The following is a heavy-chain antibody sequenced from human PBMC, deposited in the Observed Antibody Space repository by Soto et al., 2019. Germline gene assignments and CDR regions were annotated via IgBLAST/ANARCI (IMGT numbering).Heavy chain of an antibody. J-gene: IGHJ4*02. CDR1: GFTFSSYA. CDR2: ISGSGGST. V-gene: IGHV3-23*01. CDR3: AKYSSGWYYPFDC. D-gene: IGHD6-19*01. Sequence: EVQLLESGGGLVQPGGSLRLSCAASGFTFSSYAMSWVRQAPGKGLEWVSAISGSGGSTYYADSVKGRFTISRDNSKNPLYLQMNSLRAEDTAVYYCAKYSSGWYYPFDCWGQGTLVTVSS.